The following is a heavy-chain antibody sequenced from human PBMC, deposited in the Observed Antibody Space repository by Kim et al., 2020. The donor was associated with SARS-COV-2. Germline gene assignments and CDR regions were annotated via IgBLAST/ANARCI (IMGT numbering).Heavy chain of an antibody. D-gene: IGHD3-9*01. J-gene: IGHJ6*02. CDR2: ISYDGSYK. Sequence: GGSLRLSCAASGGTGSGDGMNWVRQAPGKGLQWVALISYDGSYKFSIDSVKGRFTISRDNSKNMLYLQMNSLRAEDTATYYCARDVPRFDELLTPYYPQWCMDVWGQGTTVTVSS. CDR3: ARDVPRFDELLTPYYPQWCMDV. CDR1: GGTGSGDG. V-gene: IGHV3-30*03.